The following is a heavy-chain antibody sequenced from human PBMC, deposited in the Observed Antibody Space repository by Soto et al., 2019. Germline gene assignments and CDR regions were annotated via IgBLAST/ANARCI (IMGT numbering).Heavy chain of an antibody. CDR2: MNPNSGNT. CDR1: GYTFTSYD. J-gene: IGHJ6*02. V-gene: IGHV1-8*01. Sequence: QVQLVQSGAEVKKPGASVKVSCKASGYTFTSYDINWVRQATGQGLEWMGWMNPNSGNTGYAQNFSGRVTMTRDTSITTAYMELSDLRSEDTAVYYCATETASLYYYYGMDVWGQGTTVTVSS. D-gene: IGHD6-25*01. CDR3: ATETASLYYYYGMDV.